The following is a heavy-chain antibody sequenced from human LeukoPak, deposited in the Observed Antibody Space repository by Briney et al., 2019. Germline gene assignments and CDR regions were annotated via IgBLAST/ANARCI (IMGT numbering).Heavy chain of an antibody. CDR1: GFTFTIFG. V-gene: IGHV3-48*01. J-gene: IGHJ4*02. D-gene: IGHD1-26*01. Sequence: PGGSLRLSCAASGFTFTIFGLNWVRQAPGKGPEWVSYIDARSGITYYADSVQGRFTLSRDNARESVFLQMDSLRAEDTAIYYCVRDRGTYRPIDYWGQGTLVTVSS. CDR3: VRDRGTYRPIDY. CDR2: IDARSGIT.